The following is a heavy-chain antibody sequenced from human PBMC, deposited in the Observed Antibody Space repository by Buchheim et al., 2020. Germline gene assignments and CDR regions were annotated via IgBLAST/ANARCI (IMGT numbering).Heavy chain of an antibody. CDR1: GYTFTSYY. Sequence: QVQLVQSGAEVKKPGASVKVSGKASGYTFTSYYMHWVRQAPGQGLEWMGIINPSGGSTSYAQKFQGRVTMTRDTSTSTVYMELSSLRSEDTAVYYCARDLLSDIVVVVAATDYYYGMDVWGQGTT. J-gene: IGHJ6*02. V-gene: IGHV1-46*01. CDR2: INPSGGST. D-gene: IGHD2-15*01. CDR3: ARDLLSDIVVVVAATDYYYGMDV.